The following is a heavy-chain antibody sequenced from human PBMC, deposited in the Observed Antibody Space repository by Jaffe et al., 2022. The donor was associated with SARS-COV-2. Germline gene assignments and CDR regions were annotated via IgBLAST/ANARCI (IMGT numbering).Heavy chain of an antibody. CDR3: ARGGVEWELQEYYYYYGMDV. Sequence: QVQLVQSGAEVKKPGSSVKVSCKASGGTFSSYAISWVRQAPGQGLEWMGGIIPIFGTANYAQKFQGRVTITADESTSTAYMELSSLRSEDTAVYYCARGGVEWELQEYYYYYGMDVWGQGTTVTVSS. J-gene: IGHJ6*02. V-gene: IGHV1-69*01. D-gene: IGHD1-26*01. CDR2: IIPIFGTA. CDR1: GGTFSSYA.